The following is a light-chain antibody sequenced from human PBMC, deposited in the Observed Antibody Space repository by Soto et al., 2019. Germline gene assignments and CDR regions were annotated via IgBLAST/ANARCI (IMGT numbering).Light chain of an antibody. CDR2: GAS. V-gene: IGKV3-20*01. Sequence: EIVLTHSPGTLSLSPGEIATLSCRASQSVSSSYLAWYQQKPGQAPRLLIYGASSRATGIPDRFSGSGSGTEFTLTISSLQPEDFAVYYCHQYNNWPSWTFGQGTKVDIK. J-gene: IGKJ1*01. CDR1: QSVSSSY. CDR3: HQYNNWPSWT.